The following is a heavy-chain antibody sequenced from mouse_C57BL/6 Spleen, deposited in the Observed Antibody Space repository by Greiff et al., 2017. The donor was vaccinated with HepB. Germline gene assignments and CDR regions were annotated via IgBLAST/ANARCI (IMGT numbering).Heavy chain of an antibody. J-gene: IGHJ2*01. V-gene: IGHV1-81*01. Sequence: QVHVKQSGAELARPGASVKLSCKASGYTFTSYGISWVKQRTGQGLEWIGEIYPRSGNTYYNEKFKGKATLTADKSSSTAYMELRSLTSEDSAVYFCARGGYGSKYYFDYWGQGTTLTVSS. CDR1: GYTFTSYG. D-gene: IGHD1-1*01. CDR3: ARGGYGSKYYFDY. CDR2: IYPRSGNT.